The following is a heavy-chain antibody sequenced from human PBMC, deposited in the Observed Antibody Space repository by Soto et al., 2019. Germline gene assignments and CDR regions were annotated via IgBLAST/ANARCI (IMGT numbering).Heavy chain of an antibody. V-gene: IGHV4-39*01. CDR1: GGSISSSSYY. Sequence: QVQLQESGPGLVKPSETLSLTCTVSGGSISSSSYYWCWIRQPRGKGLERIGSIFYSGSTYNNPSLQIRVTISVDTSTNQFPLELTSVPAADTAVYYFARIGSGIVITYDYMDVWGKGTTVTVPS. J-gene: IGHJ6*03. CDR2: IFYSGST. CDR3: ARIGSGIVITYDYMDV. D-gene: IGHD3-3*01.